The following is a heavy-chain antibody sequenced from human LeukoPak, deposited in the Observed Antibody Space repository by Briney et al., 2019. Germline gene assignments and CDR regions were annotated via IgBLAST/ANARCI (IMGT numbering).Heavy chain of an antibody. CDR1: GYTFTSYD. D-gene: IGHD3-22*01. Sequence: GASVKVSCKASGYTFTSYDINWVRQATGQGLEWMGRMNPNSGNTGYAQKFQGRVTMTRNTSISTAYMELSSLRPEDTAVYYCARWYYYDSSGRFDYWGQGTLVTVSS. V-gene: IGHV1-8*01. CDR3: ARWYYYDSSGRFDY. CDR2: MNPNSGNT. J-gene: IGHJ4*02.